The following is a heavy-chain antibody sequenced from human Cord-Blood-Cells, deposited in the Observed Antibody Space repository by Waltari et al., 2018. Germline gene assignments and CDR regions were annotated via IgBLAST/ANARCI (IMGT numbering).Heavy chain of an antibody. CDR1: GYTFTSYA. J-gene: IGHJ4*02. D-gene: IGHD6-19*01. CDR2: INAGNGNT. V-gene: IGHV1-3*01. CDR3: ARDSSGWYYFDY. Sequence: QVQLVQSGAEVKKPGASVKVSCTASGYTFTSYAMHWVRQAPGQRLEWMGWINAGNGNTKYSQKFQGRVTITRDTSASTAYMELSSLRSEDTAVYYCARDSSGWYYFDYWGQGTLVTVSS.